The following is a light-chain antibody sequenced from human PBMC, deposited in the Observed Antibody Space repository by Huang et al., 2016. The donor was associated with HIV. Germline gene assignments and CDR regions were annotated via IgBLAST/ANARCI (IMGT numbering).Light chain of an antibody. V-gene: IGKV1-NL1*01. CDR2: ATS. CDR3: QQYQSVPWT. Sequence: DIQMTQSPSSLSASVGDRVTIICRASQGISKSLAWYQQKPGKAPKLLLYATSKWESCFPSRFSGSGSGTHYTLTISTLQPEDLATYYCQQYQSVPWTFGQGTKVAI. J-gene: IGKJ1*01. CDR1: QGISKS.